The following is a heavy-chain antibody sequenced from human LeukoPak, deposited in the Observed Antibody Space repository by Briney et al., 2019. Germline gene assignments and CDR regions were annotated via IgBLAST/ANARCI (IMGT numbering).Heavy chain of an antibody. V-gene: IGHV1-18*04. J-gene: IGHJ5*02. D-gene: IGHD3-9*01. CDR3: ARDEGYDILTGYCNVFWFDP. CDR2: ISAYNGNT. Sequence: ASVKVSCKASGYTFTSYGISWVRQAPGQGLEWMGWISAYNGNTNYAQKLQGRVTMTTDTSTGTAYMELRSLRSDDTAVYYCARDEGYDILTGYCNVFWFDPWGQGTLVTVSS. CDR1: GYTFTSYG.